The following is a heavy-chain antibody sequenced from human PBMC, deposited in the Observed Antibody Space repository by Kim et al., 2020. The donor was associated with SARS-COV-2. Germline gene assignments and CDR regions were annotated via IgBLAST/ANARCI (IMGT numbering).Heavy chain of an antibody. Sequence: NTKFSQKYQGRVTITRDTSASTAYMELTSLRSEDTAIYYCARGSGGAFDYWGQGTLVTVAS. CDR3: ARGSGGAFDY. J-gene: IGHJ4*02. CDR2: NT. D-gene: IGHD6-19*01. V-gene: IGHV1-3*01.